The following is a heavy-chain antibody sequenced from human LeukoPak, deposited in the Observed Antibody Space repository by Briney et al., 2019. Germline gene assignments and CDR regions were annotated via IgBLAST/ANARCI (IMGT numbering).Heavy chain of an antibody. Sequence: GRSLRLSCTASGFTFGDYAMSWVRQAPGKGLEWVSSISSSSSYIYYADSVKGRFTISRDNAKNSLYLQMNSLRAEDTAVYYCARDQGSGYYGLFDYWGQGTLVTVSS. D-gene: IGHD3-22*01. V-gene: IGHV3-21*01. CDR3: ARDQGSGYYGLFDY. J-gene: IGHJ4*02. CDR1: GFTFGDYA. CDR2: ISSSSSYI.